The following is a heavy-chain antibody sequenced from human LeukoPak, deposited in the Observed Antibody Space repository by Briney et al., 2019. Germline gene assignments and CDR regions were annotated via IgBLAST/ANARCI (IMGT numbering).Heavy chain of an antibody. V-gene: IGHV3-74*01. D-gene: IGHD1-26*01. CDR2: INEDGTTI. J-gene: IGHJ4*02. Sequence: PGGSLRLSCAASGFSFSTYWMHWVRQVPGRGLVWVSRINEDGTTITYADSVKGRFTISRDDAKNTLYLQMNSLRTDDTAIYYCVRDFSGAVDSWGQGTLVTVSS. CDR3: VRDFSGAVDS. CDR1: GFSFSTYW.